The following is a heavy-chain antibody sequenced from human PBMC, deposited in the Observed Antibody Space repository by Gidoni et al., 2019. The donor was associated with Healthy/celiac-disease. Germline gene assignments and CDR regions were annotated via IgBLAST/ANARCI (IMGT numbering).Heavy chain of an antibody. D-gene: IGHD2-2*01. J-gene: IGHJ5*02. CDR3: ATSGIVVVPAASGGFDP. V-gene: IGHV4-39*01. CDR1: GGSLRSSSYY. Sequence: QLQLQESGPGLVKPSETLSLTCTVSGGSLRSSSYYWGWIRQPPGKGLEWIGSIYYSGSTYYNPSLKSRVTISVDTSKNQFSLKLSSVTAADTAVYYCATSGIVVVPAASGGFDPWGQGTLVTVSS. CDR2: IYYSGST.